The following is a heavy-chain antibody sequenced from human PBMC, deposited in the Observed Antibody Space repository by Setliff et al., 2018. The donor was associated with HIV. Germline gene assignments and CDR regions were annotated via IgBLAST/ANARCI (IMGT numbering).Heavy chain of an antibody. CDR1: RGSIKYYF. J-gene: IGHJ1*01. CDR2: ISYSGTT. CDR3: ARGPPPTYDILTGYFVAEYFQQ. Sequence: ETLSLTCTVSRGSIKYYFWSWIRQPPGKGLECIGHISYSGTTNYNPSLESRVTISVDTSKNQFSLKLSSVTAADTSVYYCARGPPPTYDILTGYFVAEYFQQWGQGTLVTVSS. V-gene: IGHV4-59*12. D-gene: IGHD3-9*01.